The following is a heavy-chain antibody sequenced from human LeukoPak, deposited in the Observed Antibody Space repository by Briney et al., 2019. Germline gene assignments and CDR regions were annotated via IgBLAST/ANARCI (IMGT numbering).Heavy chain of an antibody. V-gene: IGHV3-23*01. Sequence: GGSLRLSCAASGFTFSSYAMSWVRQAPGKGLEWVSAISGSGGNTYYADSVKGRFTISRDNSKNTLYLQMNSLRAEDTAVYYCAKDKGIAVAGRGFDYWGQGTLVTVSS. D-gene: IGHD6-19*01. CDR1: GFTFSSYA. CDR2: ISGSGGNT. CDR3: AKDKGIAVAGRGFDY. J-gene: IGHJ4*02.